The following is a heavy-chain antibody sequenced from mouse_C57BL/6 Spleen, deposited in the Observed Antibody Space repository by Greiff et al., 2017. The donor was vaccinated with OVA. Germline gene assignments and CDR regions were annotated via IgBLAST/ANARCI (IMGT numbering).Heavy chain of an antibody. Sequence: VKLQESGPELVKPGASVKISCKASGYAFSSSWMNWVKQRPGKGLEWIGRIYPGDGDTNYNGKFKGKATLTADKSSSTGYMQLSSLTSEDSAVFLGAGADYYGSSPFAYWGQGTLVTVSA. CDR1: GYAFSSSW. CDR2: IYPGDGDT. V-gene: IGHV1-82*01. D-gene: IGHD1-1*01. J-gene: IGHJ3*01. CDR3: AGADYYGSSPFAY.